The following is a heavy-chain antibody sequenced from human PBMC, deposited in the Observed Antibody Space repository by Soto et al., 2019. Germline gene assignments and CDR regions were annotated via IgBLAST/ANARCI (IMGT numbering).Heavy chain of an antibody. CDR1: GYTFTGYA. CDR2: INAGNGNT. J-gene: IGHJ4*02. Sequence: QVQLVQSGAEEKKPGASVKVSRKAPGYTFTGYAMHWVRQAPGQRLEWMGWINAGNGNTKYSQKFQGRVTITRDTSASTAYMELSSLRSEDTAVYYCARAVAVPADFDYWGQGTLVTVSS. V-gene: IGHV1-3*05. D-gene: IGHD6-19*01. CDR3: ARAVAVPADFDY.